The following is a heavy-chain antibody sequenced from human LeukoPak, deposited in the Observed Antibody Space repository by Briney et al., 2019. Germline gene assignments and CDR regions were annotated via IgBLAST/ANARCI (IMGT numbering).Heavy chain of an antibody. Sequence: GGSLRLCCAASGFTFSSYAMSWVRQAPGKGLEWVSAISGSGGSTYYADSVKGRFTISRDNSKNTLYLQMNSLRAEDTAVYYCAKQVAVTSLFDYWGQGTLVTVSS. CDR2: ISGSGGST. D-gene: IGHD6-19*01. CDR1: GFTFSSYA. V-gene: IGHV3-23*01. CDR3: AKQVAVTSLFDY. J-gene: IGHJ4*02.